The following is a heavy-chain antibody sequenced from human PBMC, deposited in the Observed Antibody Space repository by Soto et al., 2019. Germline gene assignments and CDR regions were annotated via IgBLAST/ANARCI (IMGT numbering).Heavy chain of an antibody. Sequence: NPSETLSLTCAVYGGSFSGYYWSWIRQPPGKGLEWIGEINHSGSNNYNPSLKSRVTISVDTSKNQFSLKLSSVTAADTAVYYCASLYAGYDDFDIWGQGTMVTVSS. V-gene: IGHV4-34*01. J-gene: IGHJ3*02. CDR1: GGSFSGYY. CDR2: INHSGSN. CDR3: ASLYAGYDDFDI. D-gene: IGHD3-16*01.